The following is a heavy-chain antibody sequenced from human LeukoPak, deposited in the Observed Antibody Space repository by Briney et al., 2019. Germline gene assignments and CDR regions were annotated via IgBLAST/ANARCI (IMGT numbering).Heavy chain of an antibody. CDR2: LHSGGDT. J-gene: IGHJ4*02. Sequence: QPGGSLRLSCAVSGFNVRSNYMTWVRQAPGKGLEWVSVLHSGGDTYYADSVRGRFTISRDNSENMLFLQMNGLRADDSAIYYCARGKVYYYYDYWGQGTLVTVSS. CDR3: ARGKVYYYYDY. V-gene: IGHV3-53*01. D-gene: IGHD5/OR15-5a*01. CDR1: GFNVRSNY.